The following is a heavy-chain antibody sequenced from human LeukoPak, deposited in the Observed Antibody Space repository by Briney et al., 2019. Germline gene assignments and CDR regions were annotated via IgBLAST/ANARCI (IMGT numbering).Heavy chain of an antibody. D-gene: IGHD6-6*01. J-gene: IGHJ6*03. CDR2: IYYSGST. CDR1: GGSISSYY. Sequence: PSETLSLTCTVSGGSISSYYWSRIRQPPGKGLEWIGYIYYSGSTNYNPSLKSRVTISVETSKNQFSLKLSSVTAADTAVYYCARGRSIGRADYYYYYMDVWGKGTTVTVSS. CDR3: ARGRSIGRADYYYYYMDV. V-gene: IGHV4-59*01.